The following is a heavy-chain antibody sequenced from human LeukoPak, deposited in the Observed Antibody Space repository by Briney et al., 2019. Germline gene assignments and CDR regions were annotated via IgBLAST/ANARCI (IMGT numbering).Heavy chain of an antibody. J-gene: IGHJ5*02. CDR2: ISYDGSNK. V-gene: IGHV3-30*03. D-gene: IGHD1-20*01. CDR1: GFTFSHYW. Sequence: GGSLRLSCAASGFTFSHYWMSWVRQAPGKGLEWVAVISYDGSNKYYADSVKGRFTISRDNSKNTLYLQMNSLRAEDTAVYYCARDLYNWNDRRFDPWGQGTLVTVSS. CDR3: ARDLYNWNDRRFDP.